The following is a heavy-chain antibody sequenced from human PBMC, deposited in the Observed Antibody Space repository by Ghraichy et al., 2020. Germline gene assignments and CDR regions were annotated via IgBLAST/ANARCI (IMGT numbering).Heavy chain of an antibody. CDR1: GGSISSSSYY. CDR3: ARTNTNPLGYSSGNNWFDP. Sequence: ESLNISCTVSGGSISSSSYYWGWIRQPPGKGLEWIGSIYYSGSTYYNPSLKSRVTISVDTSKNQFSLKLSSVTAADTAVYYCARTNTNPLGYSSGNNWFDPWGQGTLVTVSS. J-gene: IGHJ5*02. D-gene: IGHD6-19*01. CDR2: IYYSGST. V-gene: IGHV4-39*01.